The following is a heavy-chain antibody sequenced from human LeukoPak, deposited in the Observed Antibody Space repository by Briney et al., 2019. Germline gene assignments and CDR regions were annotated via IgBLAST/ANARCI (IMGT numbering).Heavy chain of an antibody. CDR2: IYYSEST. CDR1: GGSISSSSYY. Sequence: SETLSLTCTVSGGSISSSSYYWGWIRQPPGKGLEWIGSIYYSESTYYNPSLKSRVTISVDTSKNQFSLKLSSVTAADTAVYYCARAPNYDFWSGYLDYWGQGTLVTVSS. CDR3: ARAPNYDFWSGYLDY. V-gene: IGHV4-39*07. J-gene: IGHJ4*02. D-gene: IGHD3-3*01.